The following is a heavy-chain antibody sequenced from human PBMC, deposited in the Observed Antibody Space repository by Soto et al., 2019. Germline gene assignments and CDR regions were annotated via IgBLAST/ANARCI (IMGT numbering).Heavy chain of an antibody. CDR2: ISSSGSTI. CDR1: GFTFSDYY. Sequence: GGFLRLSCAASGFTFSDYYMNWIRQAPGKGLEWVSYISSSGSTIYYADSVKGRFTMSRDNAKNSLYLQMNSLRAEDTAVYYCARVGISIYFDYWGQGTLVTVSS. D-gene: IGHD2-21*01. J-gene: IGHJ4*02. V-gene: IGHV3-11*01. CDR3: ARVGISIYFDY.